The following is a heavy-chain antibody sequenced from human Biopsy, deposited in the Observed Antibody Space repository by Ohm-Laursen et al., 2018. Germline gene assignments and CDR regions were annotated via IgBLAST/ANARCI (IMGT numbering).Heavy chain of an antibody. V-gene: IGHV1-24*01. D-gene: IGHD2-2*01. J-gene: IGHJ6*02. CDR1: GYTLTDLS. CDR3: ARDYQPKIMTIHYYYYGMDV. CDR2: FAPENGKT. Sequence: ASVKVSCKVSGYTLTDLSMHWVRQAPGKGLEWMGGFAPENGKTIYAQKFQGRVTMTEDTSTDTAYMELRSLRSDDTAVYYCARDYQPKIMTIHYYYYGMDVWGLGTTVTVSS.